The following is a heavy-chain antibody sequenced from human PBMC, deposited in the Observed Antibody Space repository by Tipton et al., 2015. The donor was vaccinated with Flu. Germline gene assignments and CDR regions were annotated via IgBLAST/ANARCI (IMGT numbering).Heavy chain of an antibody. V-gene: IGHV4-61*02. D-gene: IGHD3-10*01. CDR3: ARERDVLLWFGELGYFVY. Sequence: TLSLTCTVSGGSISSGSYYWSWIRQPAGKGLEWIGRIYTSGSTNYNPSLKSRVTISVDTSKNLFSLKLSSVTAADTGVYYCARERDVLLWFGELGYFVYWGQGTLGTVSS. J-gene: IGHJ4*02. CDR1: GGSISSGSYY. CDR2: IYTSGST.